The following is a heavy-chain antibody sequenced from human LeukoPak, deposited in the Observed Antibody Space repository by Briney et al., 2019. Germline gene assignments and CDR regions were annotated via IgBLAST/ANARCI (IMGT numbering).Heavy chain of an antibody. CDR2: IDTKTGDT. J-gene: IGHJ4*02. CDR3: AIEATCDGGRCYLQRLAS. Sequence: ASVKVSCMGSGFTFTAYYMHWVRQAPGQGLEWMGWIDTKTGDTKYAQKFQGRLTITRDTYNDTTYVELRTLSSDDTAVYHCAIEATCDGGRCYLQRLASWGPGTLVTVSS. CDR1: GFTFTAYY. D-gene: IGHD2-15*01. V-gene: IGHV1-2*02.